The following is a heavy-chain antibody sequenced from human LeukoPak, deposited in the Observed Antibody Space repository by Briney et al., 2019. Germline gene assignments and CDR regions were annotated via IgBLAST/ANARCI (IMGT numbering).Heavy chain of an antibody. Sequence: GGSLRLSCAASGFTVSSNYMSWVRQAPGKGLEWVSVIYSGGSTYYADSVKGRFTISRDNSKNTLYLQMNSLRAEDTAVYYCAREGPYCSSTSCYEAGYWGQGTLVTVSS. J-gene: IGHJ4*02. CDR1: GFTVSSNY. D-gene: IGHD2-2*01. CDR3: AREGPYCSSTSCYEAGY. CDR2: IYSGGST. V-gene: IGHV3-53*01.